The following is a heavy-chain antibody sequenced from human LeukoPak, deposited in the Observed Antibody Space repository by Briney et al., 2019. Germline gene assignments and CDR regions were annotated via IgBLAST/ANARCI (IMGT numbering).Heavy chain of an antibody. D-gene: IGHD2-2*01. CDR2: IYYSGST. J-gene: IGHJ4*02. Sequence: SETLSLTCTVSGGSISSYYWSWIRQPPGKGLEWIGYIYYSGSTNYNPSLKSRVTISVDTSKNQFSLKLSSVTAADTAVYYCASRLYSSTSCYAYWGQGTLVTVSS. CDR1: GGSISSYY. CDR3: ASRLYSSTSCYAY. V-gene: IGHV4-59*12.